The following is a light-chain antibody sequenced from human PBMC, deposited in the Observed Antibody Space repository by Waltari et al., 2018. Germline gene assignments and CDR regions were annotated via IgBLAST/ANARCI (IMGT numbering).Light chain of an antibody. CDR3: QHRSARPMYT. V-gene: IGKV3-11*01. CDR2: DAS. Sequence: EIVLTQSPATLSLSPGERATLSCRASQNIGTYLAWYQQKPGQAPRLRMYDASHRASGTPVRISGSASGTDFTLAISSLEPEDFAVYYCQHRSARPMYTFGQGTKLEIK. J-gene: IGKJ2*01. CDR1: QNIGTY.